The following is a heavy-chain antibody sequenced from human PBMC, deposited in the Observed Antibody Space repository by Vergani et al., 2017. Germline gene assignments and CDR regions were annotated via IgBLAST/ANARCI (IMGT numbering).Heavy chain of an antibody. V-gene: IGHV1-69*13. J-gene: IGHJ4*02. D-gene: IGHD1-26*01. CDR3: AREPRSLDLELHIDY. Sequence: QVQLVQSGAEVKKPGASVKLSCKASGVTFSIYAISWVRQAPGQGLEWMGGISSIFGTANYAHKFQGRVTITADESKSTAYMELSSLRSEDTAVYYGAREPRSLDLELHIDYWGQGTLVTVSS. CDR1: GVTFSIYA. CDR2: ISSIFGTA.